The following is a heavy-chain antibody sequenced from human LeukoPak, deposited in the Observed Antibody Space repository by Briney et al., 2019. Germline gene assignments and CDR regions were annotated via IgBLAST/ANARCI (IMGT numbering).Heavy chain of an antibody. Sequence: PSETLSLTCAVYGGSFSGYYWSWIRQPPGKGLEWIGEINHSGSTNYNPSLKSRVTLSVDTSKNQFSLKLSSVTAANTAVYYCARGPPSIGYCSGGSCSPKVKNWFDPWGQGTLVTVSS. V-gene: IGHV4-34*01. J-gene: IGHJ5*02. CDR1: GGSFSGYY. CDR3: ARGPPSIGYCSGGSCSPKVKNWFDP. D-gene: IGHD2-15*01. CDR2: INHSGST.